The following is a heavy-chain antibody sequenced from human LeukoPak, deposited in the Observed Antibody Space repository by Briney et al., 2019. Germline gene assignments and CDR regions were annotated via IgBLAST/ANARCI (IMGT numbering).Heavy chain of an antibody. J-gene: IGHJ4*02. CDR1: GFTFDDYA. CDR2: ISYDGSNK. CDR3: ARDDCSSTSCSFDY. D-gene: IGHD2-2*01. Sequence: GRSLRLSCAASGFTFDDYAMHWVRQAPGKGLEWVAVISYDGSNKYYADSVKGRFTISRDNSKNTLYLQMNSLRAEDTAVYYCARDDCSSTSCSFDYWGQGTLVTVSS. V-gene: IGHV3-30-3*01.